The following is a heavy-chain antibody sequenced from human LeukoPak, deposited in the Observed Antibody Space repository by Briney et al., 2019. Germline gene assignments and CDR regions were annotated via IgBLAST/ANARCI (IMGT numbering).Heavy chain of an antibody. CDR3: ARHHDYGDYIDY. J-gene: IGHJ4*02. CDR1: GGSISSYY. CDR2: IYTSGST. Sequence: PETLSLTCTVSGGSISSYYWSWIRQPPGKGLEWIGYIYTSGSTNYNPSLKSRVTISVDTSKNQFSLKLSSVTAADTAVYYCARHHDYGDYIDYWGQGTLVTVSS. V-gene: IGHV4-4*09. D-gene: IGHD4-17*01.